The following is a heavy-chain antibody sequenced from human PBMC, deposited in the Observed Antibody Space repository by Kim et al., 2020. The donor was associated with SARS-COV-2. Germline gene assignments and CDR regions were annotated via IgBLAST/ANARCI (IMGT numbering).Heavy chain of an antibody. Sequence: GGSLRLSCAASGFTFSSYWMSWVRQAPGKGLEWVANIKKDGSETYYVESVKGRFTVSRDNAKNSLYLQMNSLRTEDTAIYYCASADWSKSFFDYCGRGALVTASS. CDR1: GFTFSSYW. V-gene: IGHV3-7*03. CDR3: ASADWSKSFFDY. D-gene: IGHD3-9*01. J-gene: IGHJ4*02. CDR2: IKKDGSET.